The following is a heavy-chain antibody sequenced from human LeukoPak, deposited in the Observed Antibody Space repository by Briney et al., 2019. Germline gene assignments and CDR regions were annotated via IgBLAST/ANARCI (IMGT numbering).Heavy chain of an antibody. V-gene: IGHV4-59*01. CDR1: GGSISSYY. Sequence: SETLSLTCTVSGGSISSYYWSWIRQPPGKGLEWIGYIYYSGSTNYNPSLKSRVTISVDTSKNQFSLKLSSVTAADTAVYYCARTGELLNVEAFDIWGQGTMVTVSS. CDR2: IYYSGST. CDR3: ARTGELLNVEAFDI. J-gene: IGHJ3*02. D-gene: IGHD1-26*01.